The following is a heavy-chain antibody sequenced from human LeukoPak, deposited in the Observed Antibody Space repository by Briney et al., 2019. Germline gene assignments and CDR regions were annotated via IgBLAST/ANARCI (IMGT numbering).Heavy chain of an antibody. CDR2: MNPSSGNT. Sequence: ASVKVSCKASGYTFTSYDINWVRQATGQGLEWMGWMNPSSGNTGYAQKFQGRVTMTRNASISTAYMELSSLRSEDTAVYYCARAQGVRVTNWFDPWGQGTLVTVSS. J-gene: IGHJ5*02. V-gene: IGHV1-8*01. CDR1: GYTFTSYD. CDR3: ARAQGVRVTNWFDP.